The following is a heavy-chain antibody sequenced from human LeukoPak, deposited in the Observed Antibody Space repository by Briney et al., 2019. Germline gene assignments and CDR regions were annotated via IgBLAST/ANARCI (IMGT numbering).Heavy chain of an antibody. D-gene: IGHD5-18*01. CDR3: AKKYSYGVTDCVDY. CDR2: ISGSGGST. J-gene: IGHJ4*02. V-gene: IGHV3-23*01. CDR1: GFTFSSYA. Sequence: PGGSLRLSCAASGFTFSSYAMSWVRQAPGEGLEWVSAISGSGGSTYYADSVKGRFTIYRDNSKNTLYLQMNSLRAEDTAVYYCAKKYSYGVTDCVDYWGQGTLVTVSS.